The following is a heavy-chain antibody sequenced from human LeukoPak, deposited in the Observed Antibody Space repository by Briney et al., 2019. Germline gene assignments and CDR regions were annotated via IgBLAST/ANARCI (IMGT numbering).Heavy chain of an antibody. CDR3: ARGYYDSSGYYYVGAFDI. V-gene: IGHV1-46*01. J-gene: IGHJ3*02. D-gene: IGHD3-22*01. CDR2: INPSGGST. Sequence: ASVKVSCKASGYTFTSYYMHWVRQAPGQGLEWMGIINPSGGSTSYAQKFQGRVTMNRDTSTSTVYMELSSLRSEDTAVYYCARGYYDSSGYYYVGAFDIWGQGTMVTVSS. CDR1: GYTFTSYY.